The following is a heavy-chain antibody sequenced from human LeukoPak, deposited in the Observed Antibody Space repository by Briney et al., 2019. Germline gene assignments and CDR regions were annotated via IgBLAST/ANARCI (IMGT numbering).Heavy chain of an antibody. CDR2: IRYDGSNK. Sequence: GGSLRLSCAASGFSFSSFSMNWVRQAPGKGLEWVAFIRYDGSNKYYADSVKGRFTISRDNSKNTLYLQMNSLRAEDTAVYYCAKDLPRVYWGQGTLVTVSS. CDR3: AKDLPRVY. V-gene: IGHV3-30*02. J-gene: IGHJ4*02. CDR1: GFSFSSFS.